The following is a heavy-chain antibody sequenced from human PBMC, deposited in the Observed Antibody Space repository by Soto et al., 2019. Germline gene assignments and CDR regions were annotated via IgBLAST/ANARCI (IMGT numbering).Heavy chain of an antibody. CDR2: IVGGSGST. J-gene: IGHJ4*02. D-gene: IGHD3-3*01. CDR1: GFTLTSAD. V-gene: IGHV1-58*01. Sequence: QMQLMQSGPEVKKPGTSVKVSCKASGFTLTSADVQWVRQTRGQRLEWIGWIVGGSGSTNYAQQFQGRLDITRDMSTSTVYMELSSLRSEDTAVYYCAADWSNRPFDFWGQGTLVTVSS. CDR3: AADWSNRPFDF.